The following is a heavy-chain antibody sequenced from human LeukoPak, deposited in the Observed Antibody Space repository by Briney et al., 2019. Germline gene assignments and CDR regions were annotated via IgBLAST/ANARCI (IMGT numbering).Heavy chain of an antibody. CDR3: ARERESAYYFDY. J-gene: IGHJ4*02. V-gene: IGHV3-30*02. Sequence: GGSLRLSCAASGFTFSAYGMHWVRQAPGRGLEWVAFIRFDGSNKYYADSVKGRFIISRDDSRNMLYLQMNSLRDEDTAVYYCARERESAYYFDYWGQGTLVTVSS. CDR1: GFTFSAYG. D-gene: IGHD5-24*01. CDR2: IRFDGSNK.